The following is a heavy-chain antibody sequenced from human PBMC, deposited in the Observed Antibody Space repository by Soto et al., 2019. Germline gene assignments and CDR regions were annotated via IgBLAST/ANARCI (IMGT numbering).Heavy chain of an antibody. Sequence: EVQLLESGGGLVQPGGSLRLSCAASGFTFSSYAMSWVRQAPGKGLERVTAISGSGGSTYYADSVKGRFTISRDNSKNTLYLLMNSLRAKDTAVYYCARVFGSETRDGWFDPWGQGTLVTVSS. CDR3: ARVFGSETRDGWFDP. J-gene: IGHJ5*02. CDR2: ISGSGGST. V-gene: IGHV3-23*01. D-gene: IGHD3-10*01. CDR1: GFTFSSYA.